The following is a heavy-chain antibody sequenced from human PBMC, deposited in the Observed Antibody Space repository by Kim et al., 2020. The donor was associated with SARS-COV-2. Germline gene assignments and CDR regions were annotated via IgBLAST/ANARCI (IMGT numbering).Heavy chain of an antibody. CDR1: GGSISRGGNY. CDR3: ARVDPFVVVPAAINPRGQTPGTYYYAMDV. Sequence: SETLSLTCTVSGGSISRGGNYWSWIRQHPGKGLEWIGNIYYTGTTSYNPSLKSRVIISVDTSKNQFSLKLTSVTAADTAVYYCARVDPFVVVPAAINPRGQTPGTYYYAMDVWGQGTTVTVSS. J-gene: IGHJ6*02. V-gene: IGHV4-31*03. CDR2: IYYTGTT. D-gene: IGHD2-2*02.